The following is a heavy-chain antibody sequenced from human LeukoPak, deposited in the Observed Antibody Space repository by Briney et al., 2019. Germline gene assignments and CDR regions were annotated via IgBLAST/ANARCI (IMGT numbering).Heavy chain of an antibody. J-gene: IGHJ4*02. CDR2: IYSGGST. CDR1: GFTVSSNY. V-gene: IGHV3-66*01. D-gene: IGHD6-13*01. CDR3: ARVVLYSSSWSLGRAYYFDY. Sequence: GGSLRLSCAASGFTVSSNYMSWVRQAPGKGLEWVSVIYSGGSTYYADSVKGRFTISRDNSKNTLYLQMNSLRAEDTAVYYCARVVLYSSSWSLGRAYYFDYWGQGTLVTVSS.